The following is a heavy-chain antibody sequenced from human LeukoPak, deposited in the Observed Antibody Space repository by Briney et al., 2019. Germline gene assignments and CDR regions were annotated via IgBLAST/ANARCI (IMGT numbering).Heavy chain of an antibody. D-gene: IGHD2-15*01. V-gene: IGHV4-34*01. J-gene: IGHJ4*02. Sequence: SETLSLTCAVYGGSFSGYYWSWIRQPPGKGLEWIGEINHSGSTNYNPSLKSRVTISVDTSKNQFSLKLSSVTAADTAVYYCARVPDCSGGSCYEHFDYWGQGTLVTVSS. CDR2: INHSGST. CDR1: GGSFSGYY. CDR3: ARVPDCSGGSCYEHFDY.